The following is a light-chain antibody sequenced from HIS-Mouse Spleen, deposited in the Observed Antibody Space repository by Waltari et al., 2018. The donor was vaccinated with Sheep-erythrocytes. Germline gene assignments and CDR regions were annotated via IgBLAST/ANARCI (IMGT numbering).Light chain of an antibody. Sequence: QSALTQPASVSGSPGQSITIPCTGTSSDVGRYNLVSWYQQHPGKAPKLMIYEGSKRPSGVSNRFSGSKSGTSASLAISGLQSEDEADYYCAAWDDSLNGPVFGGGTKLTVL. J-gene: IGLJ3*02. V-gene: IGLV2-14*02. CDR3: AAWDDSLNGPV. CDR2: EGS. CDR1: SSDVGRYNL.